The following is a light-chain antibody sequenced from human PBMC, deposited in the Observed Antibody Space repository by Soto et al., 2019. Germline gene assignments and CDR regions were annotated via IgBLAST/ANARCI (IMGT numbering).Light chain of an antibody. V-gene: IGKV1-16*02. CDR2: AAS. CDR1: QSINNY. J-gene: IGKJ4*01. Sequence: DIQMTQSPSSLSASVGDTVTITCRASQSINNYLAWFQQQPGKAPKFLIFAASSLQSGVPSKFIGTGSGTDFTLTSSSLQAEDVATYFCQQYHSYPLTFGGGTKVEIK. CDR3: QQYHSYPLT.